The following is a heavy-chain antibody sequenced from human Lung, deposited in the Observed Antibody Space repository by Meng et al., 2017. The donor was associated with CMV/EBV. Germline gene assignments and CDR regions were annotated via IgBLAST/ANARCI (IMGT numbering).Heavy chain of an antibody. CDR1: GGSISSSSYY. J-gene: IGHJ2*01. D-gene: IGHD1-26*01. CDR2: IYYSGST. Sequence: SETLSLTCTVSGGSISSSSYYWGWIRQPPGKGLEWIGSIYYSGSTYYNPSLKSRVTISVDTSKNQFSLKLSSVTAADTAVYYCSGHWWETTHNWYFDLWGRGTLVTVSS. V-gene: IGHV4-39*01. CDR3: SGHWWETTHNWYFDL.